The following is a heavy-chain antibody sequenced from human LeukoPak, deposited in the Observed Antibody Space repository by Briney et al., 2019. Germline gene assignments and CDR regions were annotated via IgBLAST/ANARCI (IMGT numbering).Heavy chain of an antibody. Sequence: PGGSLRLSCAASGFTFSSYEMNWVRQAPGKGLEWVSYISSSGSTIYYADPVKGRFTISRDNSKNTLYLQMNSLRAEDTAVYYCAKAGSGSYYNYGFDYWGQGTLVTVSS. CDR1: GFTFSSYE. J-gene: IGHJ4*02. D-gene: IGHD3-10*01. CDR3: AKAGSGSYYNYGFDY. V-gene: IGHV3-48*03. CDR2: ISSSGSTI.